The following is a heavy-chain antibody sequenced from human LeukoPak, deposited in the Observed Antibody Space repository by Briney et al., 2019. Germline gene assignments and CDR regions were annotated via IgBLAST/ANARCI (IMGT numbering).Heavy chain of an antibody. V-gene: IGHV4-31*03. J-gene: IGHJ3*02. Sequence: SETLSLTCTVSGGSISSGGYYWSWIRQHPGKGLEWIGYIYYRGSTYYNPSLKSRVTISVDTSKNQFSLKLSSVTAADTAVYYCASGWFDAFDIWGQGTMVTVSS. CDR3: ASGWFDAFDI. D-gene: IGHD6-19*01. CDR2: IYYRGST. CDR1: GGSISSGGYY.